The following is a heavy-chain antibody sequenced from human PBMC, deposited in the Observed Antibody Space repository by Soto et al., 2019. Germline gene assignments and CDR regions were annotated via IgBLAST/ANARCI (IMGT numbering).Heavy chain of an antibody. CDR1: GFTFSTYS. CDR2: ISSNSAYI. Sequence: GGSLRLSCVGSGFTFSTYSINWVRQAPGKGLEWVSSISSNSAYIYYTDALRGRFTISRDNAKNSLHLQMNSLRAEDTAVYYCTRDASRDSSARGWFDPWGPGTLVTVSS. V-gene: IGHV3-21*01. D-gene: IGHD6-13*01. CDR3: TRDASRDSSARGWFDP. J-gene: IGHJ5*02.